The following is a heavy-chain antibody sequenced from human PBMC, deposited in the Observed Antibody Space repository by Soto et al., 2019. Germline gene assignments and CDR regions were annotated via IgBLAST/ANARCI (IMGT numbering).Heavy chain of an antibody. CDR3: AHRQRVCSGGGCYSIFDF. CDR1: GFSLSTSAVG. J-gene: IGHJ4*02. Sequence: SGPTLVNPTQTLTLTCTFSGFSLSTSAVGVGWIRQPPGKALEWLALIYWNDDKRYSPSLRSRLTITKDTSKNQVVLTMTNMEPVDTDTYYCAHRQRVCSGGGCYSIFDFWGQGTLVPVPP. CDR2: IYWNDDK. V-gene: IGHV2-5*01. D-gene: IGHD2-15*01.